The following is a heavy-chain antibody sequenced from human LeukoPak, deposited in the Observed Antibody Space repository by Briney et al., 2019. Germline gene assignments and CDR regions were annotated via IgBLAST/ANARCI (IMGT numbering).Heavy chain of an antibody. J-gene: IGHJ4*02. CDR2: IKYDGSNK. Sequence: GGSLRLSCAASGFTFSRYGMHWARQAPGKGLEWVAFIKYDGSNKKYADPVKGRFTISRDDSKNTLYLQMSSLRAEDTAVYYCARDPIAGAPDYFDYWGQGTLVTVSS. CDR1: GFTFSRYG. D-gene: IGHD1-26*01. CDR3: ARDPIAGAPDYFDY. V-gene: IGHV3-30*02.